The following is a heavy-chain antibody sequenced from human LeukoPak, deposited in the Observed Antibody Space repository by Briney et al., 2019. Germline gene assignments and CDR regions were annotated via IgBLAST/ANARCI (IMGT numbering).Heavy chain of an antibody. V-gene: IGHV1-18*01. Sequence: ASVKVSCKASGYTFTSYGISWVRQAPGQGLEWMGWISAYNGNTNYAQKLQGRVTMTTDTSTSTAYMELRSLRSDDTAVYYCAREGDSGSYFMVNYFDHWGQGTLVTVSS. CDR3: AREGDSGSYFMVNYFDH. D-gene: IGHD1-26*01. CDR1: GYTFTSYG. J-gene: IGHJ4*02. CDR2: ISAYNGNT.